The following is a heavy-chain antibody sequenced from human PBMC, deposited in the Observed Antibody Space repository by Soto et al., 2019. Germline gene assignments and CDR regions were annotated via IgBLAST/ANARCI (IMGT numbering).Heavy chain of an antibody. Sequence: GGSLRLSCTASGFPFNSYEMNWVRQAPGKGLEWISYISSGGTNIYYADSVKGRFTISRDTAQNSVDLQMNSLRAEDTAVYYCARDRWVTYSGYDWHFDYWGQGTLVTVSS. V-gene: IGHV3-48*03. CDR3: ARDRWVTYSGYDWHFDY. D-gene: IGHD5-12*01. CDR2: ISSGGTNI. J-gene: IGHJ4*02. CDR1: GFPFNSYE.